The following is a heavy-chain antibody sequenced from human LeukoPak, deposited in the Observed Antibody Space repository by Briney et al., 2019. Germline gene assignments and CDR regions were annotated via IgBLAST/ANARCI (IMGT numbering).Heavy chain of an antibody. CDR1: GFTFSSYA. Sequence: TGRSLRLSCAASGFTFSSYAMHWVRQAPGKGLEWVAVISCDGSNKYYADSVKGRFTISRDNSKNTLYLQMNSLRAEDTAVYYCARDMKDIAVAGTGAYYYYGMDVWGQGTTVTVSS. V-gene: IGHV3-30-3*01. CDR3: ARDMKDIAVAGTGAYYYYGMDV. CDR2: ISCDGSNK. D-gene: IGHD6-19*01. J-gene: IGHJ6*02.